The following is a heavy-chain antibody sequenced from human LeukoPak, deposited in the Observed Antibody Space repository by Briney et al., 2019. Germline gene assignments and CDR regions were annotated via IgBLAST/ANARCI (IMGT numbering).Heavy chain of an antibody. J-gene: IGHJ3*02. CDR2: ISGSGGST. CDR3: AKPRGSYGAFGI. V-gene: IGHV3-23*01. D-gene: IGHD1-26*01. Sequence: GGSLRLSCAVSGFTFSSYAMSWVRQAPGKGLEWVSTISGSGGSTYYADSVKGRFTISRDNSKNTLYLQMNSLRAEDTAVYYCAKPRGSYGAFGIWGQGTMVTVSS. CDR1: GFTFSSYA.